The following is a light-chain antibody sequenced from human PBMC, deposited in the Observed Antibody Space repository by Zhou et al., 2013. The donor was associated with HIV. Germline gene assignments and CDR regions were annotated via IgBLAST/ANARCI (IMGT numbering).Light chain of an antibody. CDR3: QQYSRSPLT. V-gene: IGKV3-20*01. Sequence: EIVLTQSPGTLSLSPGERATLSCRASQTISTNYLAWYQQKPGQAPRLLIYGASNRVSGIPDRFSGGGSGTDFTLTISRLGPEDFAVFYCQQYSRSPLTFGGGTKVEIK. CDR1: QTISTNY. J-gene: IGKJ4*01. CDR2: GAS.